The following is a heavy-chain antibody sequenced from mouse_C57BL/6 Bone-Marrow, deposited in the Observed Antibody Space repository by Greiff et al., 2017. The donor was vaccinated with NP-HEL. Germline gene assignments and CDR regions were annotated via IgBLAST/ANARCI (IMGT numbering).Heavy chain of an antibody. CDR1: GFTFTDYY. V-gene: IGHV7-3*01. CDR3: ARGRGYGSSPAWFAY. CDR2: IRNKANGYTT. Sequence: EVHLVESGGGLVQPGGSLSLSCAASGFTFTDYYMSWVRQPPGKALEWLGFIRNKANGYTTEYSASVTGRFTISRDNSQSILYLKMNALRAEDSATYYCARGRGYGSSPAWFAYWGQGTLVTVSA. D-gene: IGHD1-1*01. J-gene: IGHJ3*01.